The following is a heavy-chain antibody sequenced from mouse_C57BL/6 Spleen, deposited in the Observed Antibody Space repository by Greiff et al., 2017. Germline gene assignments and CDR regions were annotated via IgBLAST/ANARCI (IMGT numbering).Heavy chain of an antibody. J-gene: IGHJ2*01. CDR2: IRLISDNYAT. Sequence: EVKLVESGGGLVQPGGSMKRSCVASGFTFSNYWMNWVRQSPEKGLEWVAQIRLISDNYATHYAESVKGLFNLSRDDSKSSVYLQMINLRAEDTGIYYCTGRPFDYWGQGTTLTVSS. CDR1: GFTFSNYW. V-gene: IGHV6-3*01. CDR3: TGRPFDY.